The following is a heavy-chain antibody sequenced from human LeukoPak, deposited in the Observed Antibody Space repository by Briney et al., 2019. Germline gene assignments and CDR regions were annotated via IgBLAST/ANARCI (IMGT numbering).Heavy chain of an antibody. D-gene: IGHD4-17*01. CDR3: ARSPTVTTFLVSGYYFDH. V-gene: IGHV1-18*01. Sequence: ASVKVSCKASGYTFTSYGISWVRQAPGQGLEWMGWISAYNGNTNYAQKLQGRVTMTTDTSTSTAYMELRSLRSDDTAVYYCARSPTVTTFLVSGYYFDHWGQGTLVTVSS. J-gene: IGHJ4*02. CDR1: GYTFTSYG. CDR2: ISAYNGNT.